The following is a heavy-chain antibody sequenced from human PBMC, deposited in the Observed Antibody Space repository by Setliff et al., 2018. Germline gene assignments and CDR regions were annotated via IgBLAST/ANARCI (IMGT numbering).Heavy chain of an antibody. CDR3: ARDRWKVIVNRGDGAFDL. Sequence: PGGSLRLSCAASGYTSSSYAMTWVRQAPGKGLEWVSIISASGDTTYYADSVRGRFTVSRDNAKNSLDLQMNNLRDEDTAVYYCARDRWKVIVNRGDGAFDLWGQGTMVTVSS. D-gene: IGHD3-22*01. CDR2: ISASGDTT. CDR1: GYTSSSYA. V-gene: IGHV3-23*01. J-gene: IGHJ3*01.